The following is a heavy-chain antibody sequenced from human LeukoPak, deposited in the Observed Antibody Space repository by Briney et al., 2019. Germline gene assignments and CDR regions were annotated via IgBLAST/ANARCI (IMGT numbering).Heavy chain of an antibody. D-gene: IGHD2-8*01. V-gene: IGHV4-59*01. CDR3: AGGTFNGPLYGTYWYFHV. J-gene: IGHJ2*01. Sequence: SETLSLTCTVTGGSIKNNYWSWIRQPPGKALEWIGYVYSNGNTNYNPSLKSRVTMSIETSKNQFSLKVPSVTAANTAVYYCAGGTFNGPLYGTYWYFHVWGRGTLVTVSS. CDR1: GGSIKNNY. CDR2: VYSNGNT.